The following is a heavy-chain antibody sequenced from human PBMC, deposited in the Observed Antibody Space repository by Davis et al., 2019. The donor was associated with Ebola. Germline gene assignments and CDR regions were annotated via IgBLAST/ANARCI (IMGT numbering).Heavy chain of an antibody. CDR2: IYTSGST. CDR3: ARGYQAVAGSDWFDP. D-gene: IGHD6-19*01. J-gene: IGHJ5*02. Sequence: PSETLSLTCTVSGGSISSYYWSWIRQPAGKGLEWIGRIYTSGSTNYNPSLKSRVTMSVDTSKNQFSLKLSSGTAADTAVYYCARGYQAVAGSDWFDPWGQGTLVTVSS. CDR1: GGSISSYY. V-gene: IGHV4-4*07.